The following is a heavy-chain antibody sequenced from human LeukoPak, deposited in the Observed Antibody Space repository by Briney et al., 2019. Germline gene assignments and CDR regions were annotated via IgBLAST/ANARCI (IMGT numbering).Heavy chain of an antibody. CDR2: IKYDGSSA. D-gene: IGHD3-3*01. V-gene: IGHV3-74*01. Sequence: GGSLRLSCAASGFTFSSYWMHWVRQAPGKGLVWVADIKYDGSSADYADSVKGRFTITRDNAKNMLYLLMDSLRAEDTALFYCARRYDGALDHWGQGTLVTVSS. J-gene: IGHJ4*02. CDR1: GFTFSSYW. CDR3: ARRYDGALDH.